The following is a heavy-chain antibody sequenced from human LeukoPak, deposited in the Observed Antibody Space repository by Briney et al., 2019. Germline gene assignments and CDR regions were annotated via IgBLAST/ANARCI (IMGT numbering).Heavy chain of an antibody. CDR3: ARHYSFYFDL. Sequence: SETLSLTCTVSGGSISSSNYYWGWIRQPPGKGLEWIGSAYYSGSTYYNPSLKSRVTISVDTSKNQFSLKLSSVTAADTAVYYCARHYSFYFDLWGQGTLVTVSS. CDR2: AYYSGST. V-gene: IGHV4-39*01. CDR1: GGSISSSNYY. D-gene: IGHD2-21*01. J-gene: IGHJ5*02.